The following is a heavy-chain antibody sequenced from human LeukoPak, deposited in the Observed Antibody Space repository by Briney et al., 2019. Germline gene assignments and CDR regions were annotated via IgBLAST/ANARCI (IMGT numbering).Heavy chain of an antibody. J-gene: IGHJ4*02. D-gene: IGHD3-22*01. V-gene: IGHV4-59*01. CDR3: ARGYQYYDSSNYFDY. CDR1: GGSISSYY. Sequence: KASETLSLTCTVSGGSISSYYWSWIRQPPGKGLEWIGYIYYSGSTNYNPSLKSRVTISVDTSKNQFSLKLSSVTAADTAVYYCARGYQYYDSSNYFDYWGQGTLVTVSS. CDR2: IYYSGST.